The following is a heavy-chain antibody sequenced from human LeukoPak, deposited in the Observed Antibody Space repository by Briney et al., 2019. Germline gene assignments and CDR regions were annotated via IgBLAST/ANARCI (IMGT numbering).Heavy chain of an antibody. CDR3: TTYTSGHY. CDR1: GFTFSAFH. Sequence: PGGSLKLSCAASGFTFSAFHMHWVRQASGKGLEWVGRITTKAESYATAYAASVKGRFTVSRDDSKNTAYLQMSSLRTEDTALYYCTTYTSGHYWGQGTLVTVPS. V-gene: IGHV3-73*01. J-gene: IGHJ4*02. D-gene: IGHD6-19*01. CDR2: ITTKAESYAT.